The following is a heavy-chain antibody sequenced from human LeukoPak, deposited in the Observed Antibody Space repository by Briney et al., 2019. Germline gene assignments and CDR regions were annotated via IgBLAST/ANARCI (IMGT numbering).Heavy chain of an antibody. J-gene: IGHJ4*02. V-gene: IGHV3-48*03. CDR2: ISPRGDTV. CDR1: GFXFSSYE. CDR3: ARSMGGINY. Sequence: PGGSLRLSCAASGFXFSSYEMSWVRQAPGKGLAWVSYISPRGDTVYYADSVKGRFTISRDNAKNSLNLQMNSLRAEDTAVYYCARSMGGINYWGQGTLVTVSS. D-gene: IGHD3-16*02.